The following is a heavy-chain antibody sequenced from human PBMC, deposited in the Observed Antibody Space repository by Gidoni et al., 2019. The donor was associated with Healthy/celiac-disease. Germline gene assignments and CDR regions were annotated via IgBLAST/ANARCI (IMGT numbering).Heavy chain of an antibody. D-gene: IGHD3-9*01. J-gene: IGHJ4*02. Sequence: DVQLVAFGGGLYRPRGSFRLACAASGFTFSSYWMSWVRQAPGKGLEWVANIKQDGSEKYYVDSVKGRFTISRDNAKNSLYLQMNSLRAEDTAVYYCARASDILTGYYESYWGQGTLVTVSS. V-gene: IGHV3-7*03. CDR1: GFTFSSYW. CDR3: ARASDILTGYYESY. CDR2: IKQDGSEK.